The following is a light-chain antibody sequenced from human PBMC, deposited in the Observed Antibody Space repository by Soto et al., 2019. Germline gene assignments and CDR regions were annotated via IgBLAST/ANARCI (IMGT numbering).Light chain of an antibody. Sequence: EIVLTQSPATLSLSPGERVTLSCRASQSVSSNLAWYQQKPGQAPRLLIYDASNRATGIPARFSGSGSGTVFTLTISSLEPEDFAVYYCQQRSNWPITFGQGTRLEIK. V-gene: IGKV3-11*01. J-gene: IGKJ5*01. CDR1: QSVSSN. CDR3: QQRSNWPIT. CDR2: DAS.